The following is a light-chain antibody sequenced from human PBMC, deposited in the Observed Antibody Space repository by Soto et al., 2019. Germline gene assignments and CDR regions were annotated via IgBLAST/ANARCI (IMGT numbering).Light chain of an antibody. CDR3: QQRSNWPPIT. Sequence: TQSPVILSVSPGERATLSCRASQSVSSYLAWYQQKPGQAPRLLIYDASNRATGIPARFSGSGSGTDFTLTISSLEPEDFAVYYCQQRSNWPPITFGQGTRLEI. V-gene: IGKV3-11*01. CDR1: QSVSSY. CDR2: DAS. J-gene: IGKJ5*01.